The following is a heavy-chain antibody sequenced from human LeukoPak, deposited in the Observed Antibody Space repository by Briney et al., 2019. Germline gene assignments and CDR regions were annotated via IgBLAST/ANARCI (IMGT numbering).Heavy chain of an antibody. CDR3: AKDLQIGYATGWKNPFDY. CDR2: ISGGGSGGTT. J-gene: IGHJ4*02. V-gene: IGHV3-23*01. Sequence: GGSLRLSCAASGFTFSAYAMTWVRQAPGKGLEWVSVISGGGSGGTTYYADSVKGRFTISRDNSKNTLSLQMNSLRAEDTAVYYCAKDLQIGYATGWKNPFDYWGQGTLVTVSS. CDR1: GFTFSAYA. D-gene: IGHD6-19*01.